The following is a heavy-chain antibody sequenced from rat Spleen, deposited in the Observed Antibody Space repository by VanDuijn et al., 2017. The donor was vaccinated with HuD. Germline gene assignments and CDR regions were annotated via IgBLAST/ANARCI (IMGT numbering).Heavy chain of an antibody. CDR2: ISTGGGNT. D-gene: IGHD1-5*01. J-gene: IGHJ2*01. Sequence: EVQLVESGGGLVQPGRSLKLSCAASGFTFSDYGMAWVRQTPTKGLEWVASISTGGGNTYYRDSVKGRFTISRDNAKSTLYLQMDSLRSEDTATYYCATDTTLYFDYWGQGVMVTVSS. CDR1: GFTFSDYG. CDR3: ATDTTLYFDY. V-gene: IGHV5S13*01.